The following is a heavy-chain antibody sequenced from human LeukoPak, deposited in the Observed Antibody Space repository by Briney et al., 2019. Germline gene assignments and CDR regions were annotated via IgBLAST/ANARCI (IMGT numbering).Heavy chain of an antibody. V-gene: IGHV3-23*01. Sequence: SGGTLRLSCAASGFTFNSYGRSWVRQAPGKGLEGVSAISGSGFSTYYGDSVKGRFTISRDNSKNTLYLQMNSLRAEDTAVYYCAKDEIYYGSGIPWAFDIWGQGTMVTVSS. J-gene: IGHJ3*02. D-gene: IGHD3-10*01. CDR2: ISGSGFST. CDR3: AKDEIYYGSGIPWAFDI. CDR1: GFTFNSYG.